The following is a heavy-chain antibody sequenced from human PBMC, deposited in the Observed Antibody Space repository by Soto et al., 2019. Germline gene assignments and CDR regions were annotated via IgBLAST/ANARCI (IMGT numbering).Heavy chain of an antibody. CDR2: IYYSGST. J-gene: IGHJ4*02. Sequence: PSETLSLTCTVSGGSIRISGYDGSWIRQHPGKGREGIGNIYYSGSTYYNPSLKSRVTISVDTAKTLFSLKLSSVPAADTAVYYCARLEFSDFWSGYSFYFDYWGQGTLVSVSS. CDR3: ARLEFSDFWSGYSFYFDY. CDR1: GGSIRISGYD. D-gene: IGHD3-3*01. V-gene: IGHV4-39*01.